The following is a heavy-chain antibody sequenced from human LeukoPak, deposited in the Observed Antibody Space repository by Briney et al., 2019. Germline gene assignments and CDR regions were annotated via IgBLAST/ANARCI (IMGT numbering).Heavy chain of an antibody. Sequence: SVKVSCKASGGTFSSYAISWVRQAPGQGLEWMEGIIPIFGTANYAQKFQGRVTITADKSTSTAYMELSSLRSEDTVVYYCARGNYYDSSGYYSSLDYWGQGTLVTVSS. CDR3: ARGNYYDSSGYYSSLDY. CDR1: GGTFSSYA. CDR2: IIPIFGTA. V-gene: IGHV1-69*06. J-gene: IGHJ4*02. D-gene: IGHD3-22*01.